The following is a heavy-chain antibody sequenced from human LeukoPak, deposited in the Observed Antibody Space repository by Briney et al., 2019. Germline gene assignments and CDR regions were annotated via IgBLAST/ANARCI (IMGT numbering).Heavy chain of an antibody. CDR1: GYSFTTYG. J-gene: IGHJ5*02. V-gene: IGHV1-18*01. CDR3: ARDMIAARPNWFDP. CDR2: ISAYNGNT. Sequence: ASVKVSCKASGYSFTTYGISWVRQAPGLGLEWMGWISAYNGNTNYAQKLQGRVTMTTGTSTSTAYMELRSLRYDDTAVYYCARDMIAARPNWFDPWGQGTLVTVSS. D-gene: IGHD6-6*01.